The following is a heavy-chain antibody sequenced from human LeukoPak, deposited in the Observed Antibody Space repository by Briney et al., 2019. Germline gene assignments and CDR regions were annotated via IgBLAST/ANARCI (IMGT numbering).Heavy chain of an antibody. J-gene: IGHJ3*02. Sequence: GSLRLSCAASGFTFSKYGMSWVRQPPGKGLEWIGSIYYSGSTYYNPSLKSRVTISVDTSKNQFSLKLSSVTAADTAVYYCARSEWGLPQNDAFDIWGQGTMVTVSS. CDR1: GFTFSKYG. CDR2: IYYSGST. CDR3: ARSEWGLPQNDAFDI. D-gene: IGHD1-26*01. V-gene: IGHV4-39*01.